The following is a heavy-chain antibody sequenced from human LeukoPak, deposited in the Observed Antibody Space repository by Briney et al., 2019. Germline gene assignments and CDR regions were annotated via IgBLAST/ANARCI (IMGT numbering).Heavy chain of an antibody. CDR2: IYYSGST. J-gene: IGHJ3*02. CDR1: GGSISSYY. V-gene: IGHV4-59*12. CDR3: ARVTYYYDSSGHPMADAFDI. Sequence: PSETLSLTCTVSGGSISSYYWSWIRQPPGKGLEWIGYIYYSGSTNYNPSLKSRVTISVDTSKNQFSLKLSSVTAADTAVYYCARVTYYYDSSGHPMADAFDIWGQGTMVTVSS. D-gene: IGHD3-22*01.